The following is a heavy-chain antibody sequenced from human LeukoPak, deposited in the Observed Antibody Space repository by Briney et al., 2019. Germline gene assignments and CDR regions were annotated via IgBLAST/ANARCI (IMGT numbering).Heavy chain of an antibody. CDR1: GGSFSGYY. J-gene: IGHJ6*03. CDR2: INHSGST. V-gene: IGHV4-34*01. CDR3: ARRHYDSSGYYLARGRSDWGKKYYYMDV. D-gene: IGHD3-22*01. Sequence: SETLSLTCAVYGGSFSGYYWSWIRQPPGKGLEWIGEINHSGSTNYNPSLKSRVTISVDTSKNQFSLKLSSVTAADTAVYYCARRHYDSSGYYLARGRSDWGKKYYYMDVWGKGTTVTISS.